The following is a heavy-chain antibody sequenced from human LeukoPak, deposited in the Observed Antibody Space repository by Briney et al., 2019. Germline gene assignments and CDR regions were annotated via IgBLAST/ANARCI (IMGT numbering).Heavy chain of an antibody. CDR1: VYSPTTAD. J-gene: IGHJ6*03. CDR3: TALHWTTQSYNDMDV. Sequence: GASVKVSCKAPVYSPTTADLYCVRDAAGQGLEWMGWMNPNSGNTGYAQRLQGRVSMIMNTSITTAYMELSSRISEDDAALYCATALHWTTQSYNDMDVWGKGTTVTVSS. CDR2: MNPNSGNT. V-gene: IGHV1-8*01. D-gene: IGHD1-1*01.